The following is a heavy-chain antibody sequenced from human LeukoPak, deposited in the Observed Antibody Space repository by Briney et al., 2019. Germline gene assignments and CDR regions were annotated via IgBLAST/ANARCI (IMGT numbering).Heavy chain of an antibody. Sequence: GSLRLSCAASGFTFNNYAMSWVRQAPGKGLEWVSTISASGITTYYADSAKGRFALSRDNSKNTLYLEMNSLRAEDTAVYHCAKTSLPGMVSTQYYYYYGMDVWGQGTTVTVSS. CDR2: ISASGITT. CDR3: AKTSLPGMVSTQYYYYYGMDV. D-gene: IGHD5/OR15-5a*01. V-gene: IGHV3-23*01. J-gene: IGHJ6*02. CDR1: GFTFNNYA.